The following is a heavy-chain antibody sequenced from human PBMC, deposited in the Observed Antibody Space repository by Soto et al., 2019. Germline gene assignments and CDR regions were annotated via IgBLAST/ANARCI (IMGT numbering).Heavy chain of an antibody. CDR1: GCTFSSYA. D-gene: IGHD3-22*01. Sequence: SVKVSCKASGCTFSSYAISWVRQAPGQGLEWMGGIIPIFGTANYAQKFQGRVTITADESTSTAYMELSSLRSEDTAVYYCARCYDSSGYYSYAFDIWGQGTMVTVSS. CDR3: ARCYDSSGYYSYAFDI. V-gene: IGHV1-69*13. CDR2: IIPIFGTA. J-gene: IGHJ3*02.